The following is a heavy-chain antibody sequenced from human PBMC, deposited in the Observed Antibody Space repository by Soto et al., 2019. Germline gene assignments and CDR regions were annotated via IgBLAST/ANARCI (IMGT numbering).Heavy chain of an antibody. Sequence: GGSLRLSCAASGFTFSSYAMSWVRQAPGKGLEWVSAISGSGGSTYYADSVKGRLTSSRDNSKKTLYLQMNSLRAEDTAVYYCAKDSPMVRGVNDYWGQETLVKVSS. CDR3: AKDSPMVRGVNDY. V-gene: IGHV3-23*01. J-gene: IGHJ4*01. CDR2: ISGSGGST. D-gene: IGHD3-10*01. CDR1: GFTFSSYA.